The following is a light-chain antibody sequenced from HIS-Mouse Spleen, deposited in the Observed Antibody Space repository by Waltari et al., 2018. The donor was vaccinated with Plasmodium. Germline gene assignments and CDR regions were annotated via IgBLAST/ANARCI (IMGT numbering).Light chain of an antibody. CDR3: QQRSNWPPLT. CDR1: QSVSSY. CDR2: DAS. Sequence: EIVLTQSPATLSLSPGERATLSCRASQSVSSYLAWYQQKPGQAPRLLIYDASNRATGIPARFGGIGSGTDFTLTISSLEPEDFAVYYCQQRSNWPPLTFGGGTKVEIK. V-gene: IGKV3-11*01. J-gene: IGKJ4*01.